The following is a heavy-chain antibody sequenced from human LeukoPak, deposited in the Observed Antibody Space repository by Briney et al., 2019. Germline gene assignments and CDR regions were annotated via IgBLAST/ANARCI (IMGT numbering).Heavy chain of an antibody. J-gene: IGHJ4*02. CDR2: IYTSGST. CDR3: ARGRGRWLAPFLIDY. CDR1: GGSISSYY. Sequence: SETLSLTCTVSGGSISSYYWSWIRQPAGKGLEWIGRIYTSGSTNYNPSLKSRVTMSVDTSKNQFSLKLSSVTAADTAVYYCARGRGRWLAPFLIDYWGQGTLVTVSS. V-gene: IGHV4-4*07. D-gene: IGHD6-19*01.